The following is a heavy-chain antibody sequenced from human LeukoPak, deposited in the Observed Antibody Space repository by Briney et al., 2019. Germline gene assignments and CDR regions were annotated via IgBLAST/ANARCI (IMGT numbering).Heavy chain of an antibody. CDR2: ISGSGGST. J-gene: IGHJ4*02. Sequence: GVSLRLSCAASGFAFSSYARSWGRQAPGKGLEWVSAISGSGGSTYYADSVKGRFTISRDNSKNTLYLQMNSLRAEDTAVYYCAKDQGGYCSGGSCYLEYYFDYWGQGTLVTVSS. CDR3: AKDQGGYCSGGSCYLEYYFDY. CDR1: GFAFSSYA. V-gene: IGHV3-23*01. D-gene: IGHD2-15*01.